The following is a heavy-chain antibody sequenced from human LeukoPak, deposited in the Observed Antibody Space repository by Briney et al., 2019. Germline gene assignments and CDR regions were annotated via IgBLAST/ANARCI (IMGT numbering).Heavy chain of an antibody. CDR1: GGSISSYY. CDR3: ARSPGHNWFDP. CDR2: IYYSGST. J-gene: IGHJ5*02. V-gene: IGHV4-59*01. Sequence: SETLSLTCTVSGGSISSYYWSWIRQPPGKGLEWIGYIYYSGSTNYNPSLKSRVTISVDTSKNQFSLKLGSVTAADTAVYYCARSPGHNWFDPWGQGTLVTVSS.